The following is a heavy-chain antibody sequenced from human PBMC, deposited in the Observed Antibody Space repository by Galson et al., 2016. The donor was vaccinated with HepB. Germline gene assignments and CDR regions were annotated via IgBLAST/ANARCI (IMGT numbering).Heavy chain of an antibody. CDR1: GGTFSSYG. CDR2: ISPIFGTT. CDR3: ARNTIFGVSRGAWFDP. Sequence: SVKVSCKASGGTFSSYGIVWVRQAPGQELEWMGGISPIFGTTNYAQKFQGRVTITADESTTTAYMELRILRSEDTAVYYRARNTIFGVSRGAWFDPWGQGTLVTVSS. D-gene: IGHD3-3*01. V-gene: IGHV1-69*13. J-gene: IGHJ5*02.